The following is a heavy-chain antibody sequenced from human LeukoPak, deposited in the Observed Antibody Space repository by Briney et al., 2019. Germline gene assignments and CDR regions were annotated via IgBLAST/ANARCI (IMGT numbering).Heavy chain of an antibody. CDR1: GFSVSNNY. CDR2: MYGNGNT. CDR3: ARATSGRVVGDTSDWFDP. V-gene: IGHV3-66*01. D-gene: IGHD6-19*01. J-gene: IGHJ5*02. Sequence: PGGSLRLSCAASGFSVSNNYMIWVPQSPGRGLDWVPIMYGNGNTYYADSVKGRFTISRDDSRNTLYLQMNNLRAEDTALYYCARATSGRVVGDTSDWFDPWGQGTTVTVSS.